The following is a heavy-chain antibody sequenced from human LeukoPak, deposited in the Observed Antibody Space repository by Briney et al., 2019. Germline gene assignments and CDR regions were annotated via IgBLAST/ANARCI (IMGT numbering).Heavy chain of an antibody. D-gene: IGHD5-18*01. CDR1: GFTFSRYA. J-gene: IGHJ4*02. Sequence: GGSLRLSCAASGFTFSRYAMHWVRQAPGKGLEWVAVISYDGSNEYYADSVKGRFTISRDNSKSTLYLQMNSLRAEDTAVYYCAKGYNYFDYWGQGTLVTVSS. CDR2: ISYDGSNE. CDR3: AKGYNYFDY. V-gene: IGHV3-30-3*01.